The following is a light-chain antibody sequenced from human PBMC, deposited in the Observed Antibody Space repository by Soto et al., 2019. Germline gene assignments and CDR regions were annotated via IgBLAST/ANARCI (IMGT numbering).Light chain of an antibody. J-gene: IGLJ2*01. Sequence: QSALTQPPSASGSPGQSVTISCTGTSSDVGGYNYVSWYQQHPGKAPKLMIYEVSNRPSGVTDRLSGSKSGNTASLAVSGLHAEDEADYYCSSYAGSNNFVVFGGGTKLTVL. CDR1: SSDVGGYNY. V-gene: IGLV2-8*01. CDR3: SSYAGSNNFVV. CDR2: EVS.